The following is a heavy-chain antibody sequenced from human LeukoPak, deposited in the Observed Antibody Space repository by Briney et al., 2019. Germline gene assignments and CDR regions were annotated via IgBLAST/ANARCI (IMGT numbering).Heavy chain of an antibody. D-gene: IGHD3-10*01. CDR1: GGSFSGYY. J-gene: IGHJ5*02. V-gene: IGHV4-34*01. CDR2: INHSGST. Sequence: SETLSLTCAVYGGSFSGYYWSWIRQPPGKGLEWIGEINHSGSTNYNPSLKSRVTISVDTSKNQFSLKLSSVTAADTAVYYCARDPGSSWFDPWGQGTLVTVSS. CDR3: ARDPGSSWFDP.